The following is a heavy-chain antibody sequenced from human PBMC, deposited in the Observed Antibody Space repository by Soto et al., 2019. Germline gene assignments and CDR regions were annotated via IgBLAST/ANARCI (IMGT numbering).Heavy chain of an antibody. D-gene: IGHD4-17*01. J-gene: IGHJ4*02. CDR3: AKDMTATVVTQGYFDY. Sequence: PGGSLRLSCAASGFTFSSYAMSWVRQAPGKGLEWVSAISGSGGSTYYADSVKGRFTISRDNSKNTLYLQMNSLRAEDTAVYYCAKDMTATVVTQGYFDYWGQGTLVTV. CDR1: GFTFSSYA. V-gene: IGHV3-23*01. CDR2: ISGSGGST.